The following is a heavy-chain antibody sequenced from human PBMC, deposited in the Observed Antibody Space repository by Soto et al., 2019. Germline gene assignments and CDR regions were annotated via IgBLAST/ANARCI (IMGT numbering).Heavy chain of an antibody. V-gene: IGHV3-23*01. J-gene: IGHJ1*01. CDR1: GFTFSSYA. D-gene: IGHD3-22*01. CDR2: ISGSGGST. CDR3: AKEAENYYYDSSGYFNAAYFQH. Sequence: GGSLRLSCAASGFTFSSYAMSWVRQAPGKGLEWVSAISGSGGSTYYADSVKGRFTISRDNSKNTLYLQMNSLRAEDTAVYYCAKEAENYYYDSSGYFNAAYFQHWGQGTLVTVSS.